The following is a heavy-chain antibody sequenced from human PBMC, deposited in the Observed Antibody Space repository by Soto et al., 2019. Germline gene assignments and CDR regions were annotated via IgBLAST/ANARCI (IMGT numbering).Heavy chain of an antibody. CDR2: ISGSGDST. D-gene: IGHD6-19*01. J-gene: IGHJ4*02. Sequence: EVQLLESGGGLVQPGGSLRLSCAASGFTFSSYAMNWVRQAPGKGLEWVSVISGSGDSTYYADSVKGRFTISRDTSKNTLYLQMNSLRGEDTAVYYCARRSSGWYFDYWGQGTLVTVSS. CDR3: ARRSSGWYFDY. V-gene: IGHV3-23*01. CDR1: GFTFSSYA.